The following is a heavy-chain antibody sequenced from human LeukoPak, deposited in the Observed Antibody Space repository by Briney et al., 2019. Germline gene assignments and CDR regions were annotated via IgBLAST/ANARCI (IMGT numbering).Heavy chain of an antibody. CDR1: GYTFTSYY. CDR3: ARDGLEMATIVEAFDI. J-gene: IGHJ3*02. CDR2: INPNSGGT. Sequence: ASVKVSCKASGYTFTSYYMHWVRQAPGQGLEWMGWINPNSGGTNYAQKFQGRVTMTRDTSISTAYMELSRLRSDDTAVYYCARDGLEMATIVEAFDIWGQGTMVTVSS. D-gene: IGHD5-24*01. V-gene: IGHV1-2*02.